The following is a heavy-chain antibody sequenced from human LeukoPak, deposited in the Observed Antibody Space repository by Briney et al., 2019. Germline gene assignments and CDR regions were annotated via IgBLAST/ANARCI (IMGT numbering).Heavy chain of an antibody. Sequence: SETLSLTCTVSGGSITSSSSYWSWIRQPPGKGLEWIGYIYYSGSTNYNPSLKSRVTISVDTSKNQFSLKLSSVTVADTAVYYCARVEPLKMVKSPWGQGILVTVSS. D-gene: IGHD5-18*01. CDR2: IYYSGST. CDR3: ARVEPLKMVKSP. CDR1: GGSITSSSSY. J-gene: IGHJ5*02. V-gene: IGHV4-61*05.